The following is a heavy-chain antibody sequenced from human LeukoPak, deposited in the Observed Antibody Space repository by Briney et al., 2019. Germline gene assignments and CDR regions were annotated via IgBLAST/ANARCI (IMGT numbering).Heavy chain of an antibody. CDR1: GGSISTSS. V-gene: IGHV4-59*08. CDR3: AKVAAAEGRYFDY. J-gene: IGHJ4*02. D-gene: IGHD6-13*01. CDR2: IYYSGSN. Sequence: SETLSLTCTASGGSISTSSWSWIRHTPPKGLQGIGYIYYSGSNNYNPSLKSRVTISVDTSKNQFSLKLSSVPAADTAVYYCAKVAAAEGRYFDYWGQGTLVTVSS.